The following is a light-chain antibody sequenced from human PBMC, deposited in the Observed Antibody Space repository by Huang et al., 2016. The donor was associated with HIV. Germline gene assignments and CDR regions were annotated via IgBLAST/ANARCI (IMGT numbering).Light chain of an antibody. Sequence: EIMMTQSPATLSVSPGGRATLSCRASQNVRNNLAWYQQKTSQAPRLLIDDTSTRASGIPARFTVSGSGTEFTLTISGLQSEDFAIYYCQQYDNWPPGLTFGGGTKVEI. V-gene: IGKV3D-15*01. CDR2: DTS. J-gene: IGKJ4*01. CDR1: QNVRNN. CDR3: QQYDNWPPGLT.